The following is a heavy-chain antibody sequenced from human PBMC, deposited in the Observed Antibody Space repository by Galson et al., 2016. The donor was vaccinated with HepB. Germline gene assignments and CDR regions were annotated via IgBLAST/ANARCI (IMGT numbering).Heavy chain of an antibody. Sequence: ETLSLTCAVSGGSFTNNNWWSWVRQPPGKGLEWIGEMYHSGYTNYNPSLKSRVTMSVDKSKNQFSLRLFAVTAADTAVYHCVRVWGKYFDYWGQGALVTVSS. CDR1: GGSFTNNNW. D-gene: IGHD7-27*01. CDR3: VRVWGKYFDY. J-gene: IGHJ4*02. CDR2: MYHSGYT. V-gene: IGHV4-4*02.